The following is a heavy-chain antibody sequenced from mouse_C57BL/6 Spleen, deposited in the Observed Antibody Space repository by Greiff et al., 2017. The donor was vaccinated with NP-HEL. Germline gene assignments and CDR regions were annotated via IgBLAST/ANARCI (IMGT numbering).Heavy chain of an antibody. V-gene: IGHV1-18*01. Sequence: VQLQQSGPELVKPGASVKIPCKASGYTFTDYNMDWVKQSHGKSLEWIGDINPNNGGTIYNQKFKGKATLTVDKSSSTAYMELRSLTSEDTAVYYCARRGRRGVGYFGVWGTGTTVTVSS. CDR3: ARRGRRGVGYFGV. D-gene: IGHD3-1*01. J-gene: IGHJ1*03. CDR1: GYTFTDYN. CDR2: INPNNGGT.